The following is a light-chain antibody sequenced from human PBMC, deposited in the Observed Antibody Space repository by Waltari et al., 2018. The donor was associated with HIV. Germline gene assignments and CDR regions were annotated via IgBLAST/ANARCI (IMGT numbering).Light chain of an antibody. CDR3: QQYGRSPIT. Sequence: EIVLTQSPDTLSVSPGQSATLPCRASQSISASQLAWYQQKPGQAPRPVIYGAYTRATGIPDRFSGSGSVTDFALTISRLEPEDSAVFYCQQYGRSPITFGLGTRLEIK. CDR1: QSISASQ. V-gene: IGKV3-20*01. J-gene: IGKJ5*01. CDR2: GAY.